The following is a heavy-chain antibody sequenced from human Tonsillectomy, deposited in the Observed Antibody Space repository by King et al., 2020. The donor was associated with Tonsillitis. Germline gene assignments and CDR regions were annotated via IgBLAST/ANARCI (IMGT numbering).Heavy chain of an antibody. J-gene: IGHJ4*02. Sequence: QLQESGPGLVKPSETLSLTCTVSGGSISSSSYYWGWIRQPPGKGLEWIGSIYYSGSTYYNPSLKSRVTISVDTSKNQFSLKLSSVTAADTAVYYCARGVGGYGTLGYWGQGTLVTVSS. CDR2: IYYSGST. CDR1: GGSISSSSYY. CDR3: ARGVGGYGTLGY. V-gene: IGHV4-39*01. D-gene: IGHD5-12*01.